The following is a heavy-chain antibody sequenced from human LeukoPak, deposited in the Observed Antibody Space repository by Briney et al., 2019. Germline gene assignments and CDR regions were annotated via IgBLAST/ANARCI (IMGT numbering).Heavy chain of an antibody. D-gene: IGHD6-13*01. CDR1: GFTFSNYA. CDR2: VSGSGDST. J-gene: IGHJ4*02. Sequence: GGSLRLSCTASGFTFSNYAMSWVRHAPGKGLEWVSAVSGSGDSTYYGDSVKGRFTISRDNSKNTLYLQMNSPRAEDTAVYYCAKTRPLDSSSWSHGDYWGQGTLVTVSS. V-gene: IGHV3-23*01. CDR3: AKTRPLDSSSWSHGDY.